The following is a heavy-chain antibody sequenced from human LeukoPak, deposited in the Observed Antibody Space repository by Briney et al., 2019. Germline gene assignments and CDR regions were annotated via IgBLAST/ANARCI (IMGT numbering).Heavy chain of an antibody. V-gene: IGHV3-66*02. CDR3: ARAHSGYSYGTYYYYGMDV. Sequence: PGGSLRLSCAASGLTVSSNYMSWVRQAPGKGLEWVSVIYSGGSTYYADSVKGRFTISRDNSKNTLYLQMNSLRAEDTAVYYCARAHSGYSYGTYYYYGMDVWGQGTTVTVSS. CDR1: GLTVSSNY. D-gene: IGHD5-18*01. CDR2: IYSGGST. J-gene: IGHJ6*02.